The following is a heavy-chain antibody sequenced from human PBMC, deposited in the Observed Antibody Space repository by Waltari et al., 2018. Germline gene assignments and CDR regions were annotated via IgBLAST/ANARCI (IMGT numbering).Heavy chain of an antibody. Sequence: EVQLVESGGGLVKPGGSLRLSCAASGFIFSSYTMNWVRQAPGKGLEWVSSISTRSSSIYYADSVKRRFTISRDNAKNSLYLQMNSLRAEDTAVYYCARDPYGYFDYWGQGTLVTVSS. CDR3: ARDPYGYFDY. V-gene: IGHV3-21*01. D-gene: IGHD3-10*01. J-gene: IGHJ4*02. CDR2: ISTRSSSI. CDR1: GFIFSSYT.